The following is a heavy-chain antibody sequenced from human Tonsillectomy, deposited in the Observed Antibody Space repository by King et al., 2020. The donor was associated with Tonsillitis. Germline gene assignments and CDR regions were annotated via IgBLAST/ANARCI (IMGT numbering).Heavy chain of an antibody. CDR2: IYSGGSNT. D-gene: IGHD5/OR15-5a*01. V-gene: IGHV3-23*03. J-gene: IGHJ6*02. Sequence: VQLVESGGGLVQPGGSLRLSCAASGFTFSSYAMNWVRQAPGKGLEWGSVIYSGGSNTYYADSVKGRFTISRDNSKNTLYLQMNSLRAEDPAVYYCAILPLLSCSCPSLYYGMHLWGQGTPVTVSS. CDR1: GFTFSSYA. CDR3: AILPLLSCSCPSLYYGMHL.